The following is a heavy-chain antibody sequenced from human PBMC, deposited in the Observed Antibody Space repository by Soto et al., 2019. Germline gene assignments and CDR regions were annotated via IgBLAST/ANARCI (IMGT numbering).Heavy chain of an antibody. CDR3: ARIAMPARPRWYNWFDP. J-gene: IGHJ5*02. CDR2: MNPNSGET. CDR1: GYTFNDYE. V-gene: IGHV1-8*02. Sequence: QEQLVQSAAEVKKPGASVKVSCMTSGYTFNDYEINWVRQATGQGLEWIGWMNPNSGETGYAQRFQGRVTMTTSSSLRTAYLELSSLKSDDPAVYYCARIAMPARPRWYNWFDPWGEGTLVTVST. D-gene: IGHD2-2*01.